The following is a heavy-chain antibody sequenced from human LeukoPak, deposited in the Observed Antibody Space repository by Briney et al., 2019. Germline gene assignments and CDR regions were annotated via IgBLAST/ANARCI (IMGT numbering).Heavy chain of an antibody. CDR2: MNPNSGNT. CDR1: GYTFTSYD. CDR3: ARSIAAAGTGDDY. D-gene: IGHD6-13*01. V-gene: IGHV1-8*01. Sequence: ASVKVSCTASGYTFTSYDINWVRQATGQGLEWMGWMNPNSGNTGYAQRFQGRVTMTRNTSISTAYMELSSLRSEDTAVYYCARSIAAAGTGDDYWGQGTLVTVSS. J-gene: IGHJ4*02.